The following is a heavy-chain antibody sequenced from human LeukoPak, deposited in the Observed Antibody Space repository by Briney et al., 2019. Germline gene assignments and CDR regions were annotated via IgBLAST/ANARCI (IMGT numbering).Heavy chain of an antibody. CDR1: GGSFSGYY. Sequence: SETLSLTCAVSGGSFSGYYWSWIRQPPGKGLEWIGEINHSGSTNYNPSLKSRVTISVDTSKNQFSLKLSSVTAAETAVYYCASSKWELLPVDAFDIWGQGTMVTVSS. D-gene: IGHD1-26*01. CDR3: ASSKWELLPVDAFDI. V-gene: IGHV4-34*01. CDR2: INHSGST. J-gene: IGHJ3*02.